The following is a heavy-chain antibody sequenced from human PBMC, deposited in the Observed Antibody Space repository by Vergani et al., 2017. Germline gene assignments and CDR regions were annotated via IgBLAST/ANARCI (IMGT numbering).Heavy chain of an antibody. J-gene: IGHJ6*02. D-gene: IGHD6-13*01. CDR1: GGSISSYY. CDR2: IYYSGST. CDR3: ARDAPRIAAAGSDYYYYGMDV. Sequence: QVQLQESGPGLVKPSETLSLTCTVSGGSISSYYWSWIRQPPGXGLEWIGYIYYSGSTNYNPSLKSRVTISVDTSKNQFSLKLSSVTAADTAVYYCARDAPRIAAAGSDYYYYGMDVWGQGTTVTVSS. V-gene: IGHV4-59*01.